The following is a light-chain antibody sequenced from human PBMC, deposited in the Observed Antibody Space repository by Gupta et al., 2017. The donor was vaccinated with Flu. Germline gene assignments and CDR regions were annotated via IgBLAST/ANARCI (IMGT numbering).Light chain of an antibody. V-gene: IGKV1-8*01. J-gene: IGKJ4*01. CDR1: QGISSY. CDR3: QQYYSYPLLT. Sequence: DRVTITCRASQGISSYLAWYQQKPGKAPKLLIYAASTLQSGVPSRFSGSGSGTDFTLTISCLQSEDFATYYCQQYYSYPLLTFGGGTKVEIK. CDR2: AAS.